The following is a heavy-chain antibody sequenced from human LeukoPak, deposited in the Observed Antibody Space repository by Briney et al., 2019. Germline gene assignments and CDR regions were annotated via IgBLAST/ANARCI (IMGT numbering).Heavy chain of an antibody. CDR2: IIPIYGTA. D-gene: IGHD3-22*01. V-gene: IGHV1-69*13. CDR1: GGTFSSYA. Sequence: ASVKVSCKASGGTFSSYAISWVRQAPGQGLEWMGGIIPIYGTANYAQKFQGRVTITADESTSTAYMELTSLRSEDTAVYYCAKNCLLPLITFDYWGQGTLVTVS. J-gene: IGHJ4*02. CDR3: AKNCLLPLITFDY.